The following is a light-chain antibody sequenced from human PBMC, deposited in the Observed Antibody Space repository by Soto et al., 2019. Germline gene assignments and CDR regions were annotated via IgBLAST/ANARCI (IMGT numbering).Light chain of an antibody. CDR3: QNFGSAPKT. V-gene: IGKV1-27*01. J-gene: IGKJ1*01. CDR2: EAS. CDR1: QGIIHY. Sequence: DIEMTQYPSTLSASVGDRVSITCRARQGIIHYLAWYQQKPGKVPKLLIYEASSMQSGVPSRFRGGGSGTEFTLTISRLQPEGVAIYYCQNFGSAPKTFGQGTKVDI.